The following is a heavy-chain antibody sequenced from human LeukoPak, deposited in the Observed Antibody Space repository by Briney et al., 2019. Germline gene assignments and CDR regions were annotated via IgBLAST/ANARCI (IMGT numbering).Heavy chain of an antibody. J-gene: IGHJ4*02. CDR3: ARESTYYDTLTGYLRPRYFDY. Sequence: PSETLYLTCNFSSGSISSGDYYWSWIRQPPGKGLEWIGYIYYSGSTYYNPSLQSRVTISVDTSKNQFSLKLSSVTAADTVVYYCARESTYYDTLTGYLRPRYFDYWGQGTLVTVSS. V-gene: IGHV4-30-4*08. CDR2: IYYSGST. D-gene: IGHD3-9*01. CDR1: SGSISSGDYY.